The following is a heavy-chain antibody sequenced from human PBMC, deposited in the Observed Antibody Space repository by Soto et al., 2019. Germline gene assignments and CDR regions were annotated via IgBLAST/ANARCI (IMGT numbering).Heavy chain of an antibody. CDR3: ASGSPSGRHY. CDR1: GFTFSHNY. Sequence: EVQLVESGGGLVQPGGSLRLSCAASGFTFSHNYMSWVRQPTGKGLEWVSVMYSGGGTYYADSVKGRLTISRHNSQNTLYLQMNSLRAEDTAVYYFASGSPSGRHYWGQGTLVTGSS. V-gene: IGHV3-53*04. CDR2: MYSGGGT. D-gene: IGHD3-3*01. J-gene: IGHJ4*02.